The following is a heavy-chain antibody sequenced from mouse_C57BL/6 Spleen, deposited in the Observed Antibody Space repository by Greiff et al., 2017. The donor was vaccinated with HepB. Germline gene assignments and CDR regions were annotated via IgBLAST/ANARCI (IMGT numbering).Heavy chain of an antibody. J-gene: IGHJ4*01. CDR2: INPNNGGT. V-gene: IGHV1-26*01. D-gene: IGHD2-2*01. Sequence: EVQLQQSGPELVKPGASVKISCKASGYTFTDYYMNWVKQSHGKSLEWIGDINPNNGGTSYNQKFKGKATLTVDKSSSTAYMELRSLTSEDSAVYYCARSRGYDPYYYAMDYWGQGTSVTVSS. CDR1: GYTFTDYY. CDR3: ARSRGYDPYYYAMDY.